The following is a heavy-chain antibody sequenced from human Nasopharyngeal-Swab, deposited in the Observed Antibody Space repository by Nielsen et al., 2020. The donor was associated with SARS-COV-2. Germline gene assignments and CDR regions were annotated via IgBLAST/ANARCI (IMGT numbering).Heavy chain of an antibody. CDR2: IYPGDSDT. D-gene: IGHD6-19*01. J-gene: IGHJ4*02. V-gene: IGHV5-51*01. CDR1: GYSFSTYW. Sequence: GESLKIPCQGSGYSFSTYWIAWVRQMPGKGLEWMGIIYPGDSDTRYSPSFQGQVTISADKSISTAYLQWSSLKASDTAMYYCAWKSSGWYGSYDYWGQGTLVTVSS. CDR3: AWKSSGWYGSYDY.